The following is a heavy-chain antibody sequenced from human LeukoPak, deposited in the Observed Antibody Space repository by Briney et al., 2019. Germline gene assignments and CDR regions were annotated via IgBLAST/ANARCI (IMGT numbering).Heavy chain of an antibody. CDR2: IYSGGST. D-gene: IGHD6-19*01. V-gene: IGHV3-53*01. CDR1: GLTVSSNY. CDR3: AREFEVAGLAMDV. J-gene: IGHJ6*04. Sequence: PGGSLRLSCAASGLTVSSNYMSWVRQAPGKGLEWVSVIYSGGSTYYAESVKGRFTISRDNSKNTLYLQTKSLRAEDTAVYYCAREFEVAGLAMDVWGKGTTVTVSS.